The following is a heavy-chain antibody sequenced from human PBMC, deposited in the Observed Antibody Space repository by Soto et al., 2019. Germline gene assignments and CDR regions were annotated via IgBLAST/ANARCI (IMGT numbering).Heavy chain of an antibody. V-gene: IGHV4-59*08. Sequence: SETLSLTCTVSGGSISSYYWSWIRQPTGKGLEWIGYIYYSGSTNYNPSLKSRVTISVDTSKNQFSLKLSSVTAADTAVYYCARREVATTLGAFDIWGQGTMVTVSS. CDR3: ARREVATTLGAFDI. J-gene: IGHJ3*02. CDR1: GGSISSYY. CDR2: IYYSGST. D-gene: IGHD5-12*01.